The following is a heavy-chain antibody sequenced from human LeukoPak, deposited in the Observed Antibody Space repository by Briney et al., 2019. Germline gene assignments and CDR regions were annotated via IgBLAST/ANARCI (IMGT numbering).Heavy chain of an antibody. CDR2: IYYSGST. Sequence: KTSETLSLTCTVSGGSISSSSYYWGWIRQPPGKGLEWIGSIYYSGSTYYNPSLKSRVTISVDTSKNQFSLKLSSVTAADTAVYYCARTAAAGTNDYWGQGTLVTVSS. J-gene: IGHJ4*02. V-gene: IGHV4-39*07. D-gene: IGHD6-13*01. CDR3: ARTAAAGTNDY. CDR1: GGSISSSSYY.